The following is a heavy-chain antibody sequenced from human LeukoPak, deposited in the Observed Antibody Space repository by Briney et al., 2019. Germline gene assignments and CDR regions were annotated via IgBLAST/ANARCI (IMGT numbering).Heavy chain of an antibody. Sequence: ASVKVSCKASGYTFTIYDINWVRQAPGQGLEWMGWMNPNSGNTGYAQKFQGRVTITRNTSISTAYMELSSLRSEDTAVYYCARGLGSSGWEEIDYWGQGTLVTVSS. D-gene: IGHD6-19*01. CDR1: GYTFTIYD. V-gene: IGHV1-8*03. CDR3: ARGLGSSGWEEIDY. CDR2: MNPNSGNT. J-gene: IGHJ4*02.